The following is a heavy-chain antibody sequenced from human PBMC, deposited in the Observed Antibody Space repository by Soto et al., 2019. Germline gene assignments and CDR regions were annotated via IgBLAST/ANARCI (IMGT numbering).Heavy chain of an antibody. J-gene: IGHJ3*02. V-gene: IGHV4-34*09. Sequence: SETLSLTCAVYGGYFSGYYWSWIRQPPGKGLEWIGEINHSGSTYYNPSLKSRVTISVDTSKNQFSLKLSSVTAADTAVYYCARVVLYYDSSGPYSRAPLDAFDIWGQGTMVT. CDR1: GGYFSGYY. CDR2: INHSGST. CDR3: ARVVLYYDSSGPYSRAPLDAFDI. D-gene: IGHD3-22*01.